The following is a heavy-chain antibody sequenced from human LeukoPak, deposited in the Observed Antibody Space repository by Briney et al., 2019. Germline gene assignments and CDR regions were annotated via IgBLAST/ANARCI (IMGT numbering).Heavy chain of an antibody. D-gene: IGHD1-26*01. CDR1: GFTFSDYY. CDR2: ISSSGSTI. Sequence: PGGSLRLSCAASGFTFSDYYMSWIRQAPGKGLEWVSYISSSGSTIYYADSLKGRFTIPRDNAKNSLYLQMNSLRAEDTAVYYCARGLNSGSYFDYWGQGTLVTVSS. V-gene: IGHV3-11*04. J-gene: IGHJ4*02. CDR3: ARGLNSGSYFDY.